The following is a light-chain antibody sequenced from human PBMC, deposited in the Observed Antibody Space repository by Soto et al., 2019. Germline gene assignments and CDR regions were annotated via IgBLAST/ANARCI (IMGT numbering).Light chain of an antibody. CDR3: QQDYNLPPFT. Sequence: PGDRVTLSCRASQRVSSNFLTWFQQKPGQAPRLLIYGASARATRIPARCSGSGSGTDFTLTISSLQPEDFAVYYCQQDYNLPPFTFGPGTKVDIK. V-gene: IGKV3D-7*01. CDR2: GAS. J-gene: IGKJ3*01. CDR1: QRVSSNF.